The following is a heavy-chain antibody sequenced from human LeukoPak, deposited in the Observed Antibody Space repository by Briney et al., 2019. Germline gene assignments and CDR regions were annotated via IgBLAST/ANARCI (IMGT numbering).Heavy chain of an antibody. CDR2: ISYDGSNK. CDR3: ARSIAVDPPLLYYYMDV. V-gene: IGHV3-30*03. J-gene: IGHJ6*03. CDR1: GFTFNSYG. D-gene: IGHD6-19*01. Sequence: PGGSLRLSCAASGFTFNSYGMHWVRQAPGKGLEWVAVISYDGSNKYYADSVKGRFTISRDNTKNTLYLQMNSLRAEDTAVYYCARSIAVDPPLLYYYMDVWGKGTTVTVSS.